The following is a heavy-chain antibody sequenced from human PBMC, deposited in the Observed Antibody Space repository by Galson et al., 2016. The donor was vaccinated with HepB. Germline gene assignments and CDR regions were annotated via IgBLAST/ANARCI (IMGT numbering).Heavy chain of an antibody. J-gene: IGHJ4*02. CDR3: ARSVYGRRVAATGSFDY. D-gene: IGHD2-15*01. Sequence: SETLSLTCTVSGGSISSHYWSWIRQPPGKGLEWIGYIYFSGSTNYNPSLKTRVTLSVDTSKNQFFLNLSSVTAADTAVYYCARSVYGRRVAATGSFDYWGQGTLVTVSS. CDR1: GGSISSHY. V-gene: IGHV4-59*11. CDR2: IYFSGST.